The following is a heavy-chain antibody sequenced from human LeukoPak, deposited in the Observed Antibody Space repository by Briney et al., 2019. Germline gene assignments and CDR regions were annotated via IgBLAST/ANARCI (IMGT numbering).Heavy chain of an antibody. J-gene: IGHJ5*02. CDR3: ARGRRKAAAGTWFDP. V-gene: IGHV4-34*01. D-gene: IGHD6-13*01. CDR1: GGSFSGYY. CDR2: INHSGST. Sequence: PSETLSLTCAVYGGSFSGYYWSWIRQPPGKGLEWIGEINHSGSTNYNPSLKSRVTISVDTSKNQFSLKLSSVTAADTAVYYCARGRRKAAAGTWFDPWGQGTPVTVSS.